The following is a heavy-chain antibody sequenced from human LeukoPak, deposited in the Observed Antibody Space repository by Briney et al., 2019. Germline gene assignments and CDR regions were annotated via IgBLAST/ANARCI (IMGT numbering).Heavy chain of an antibody. CDR1: GFTFTSYA. J-gene: IGHJ4*02. D-gene: IGHD6-13*01. Sequence: GGSLRLSCEASGFTFTSYAMNWVRQAPGKGLEWVSAISGSGGSTYYADSVKGRFTISRDNSKNTLYLQMNSLRAEDTAVYYCAKGRQPPDYWGQGTLVTVSS. V-gene: IGHV3-23*01. CDR2: ISGSGGST. CDR3: AKGRQPPDY.